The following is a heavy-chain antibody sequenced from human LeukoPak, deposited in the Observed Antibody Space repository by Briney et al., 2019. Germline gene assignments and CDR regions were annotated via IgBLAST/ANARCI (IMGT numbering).Heavy chain of an antibody. CDR2: IIPIFGTA. Sequence: PVKVSCKASGGTFSSYAISWVRQAPGQGLEWMGGIIPIFGTANYAQKFQGRVTITADESTSTAYMELSSLRSEDTAVYYCARGPPHYDYVWGSYRYTRADAFDIWGQGTMVTVSS. D-gene: IGHD3-16*02. CDR1: GGTFSSYA. V-gene: IGHV1-69*13. J-gene: IGHJ3*02. CDR3: ARGPPHYDYVWGSYRYTRADAFDI.